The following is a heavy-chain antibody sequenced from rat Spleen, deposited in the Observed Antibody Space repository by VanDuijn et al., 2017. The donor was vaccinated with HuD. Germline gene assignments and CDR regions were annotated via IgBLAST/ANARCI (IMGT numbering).Heavy chain of an antibody. CDR1: GFSLTNYH. D-gene: IGHD1-11*01. Sequence: QVQLKESGPGLVQPSQTLSLTCTVSGFSLTNYHISWVRQPPGKGLECIAAISSGGSTYYNSALKSLLSIRRETSKSQVFLKMNSLQTEDTAIYFCTVTYGGYWYFDFWGPGTMVTVSS. CDR2: ISSGGST. V-gene: IGHV2S12*01. J-gene: IGHJ1*01. CDR3: TVTYGGYWYFDF.